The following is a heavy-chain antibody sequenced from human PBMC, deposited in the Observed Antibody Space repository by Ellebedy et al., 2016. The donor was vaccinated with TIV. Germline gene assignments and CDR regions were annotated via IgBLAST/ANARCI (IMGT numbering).Heavy chain of an antibody. V-gene: IGHV1-18*01. Sequence: ASVKVSXXASGYTFTSYGISWVRQAPGQGLEWMGWISAYNGNTNYAQKLQGRVTMTTDTSTSTAYIELRSLRSDDTAVYYCARALWGYYGSGSYYTVPYYFDYWGQGTLVTVSS. CDR3: ARALWGYYGSGSYYTVPYYFDY. J-gene: IGHJ4*02. D-gene: IGHD3-10*01. CDR1: GYTFTSYG. CDR2: ISAYNGNT.